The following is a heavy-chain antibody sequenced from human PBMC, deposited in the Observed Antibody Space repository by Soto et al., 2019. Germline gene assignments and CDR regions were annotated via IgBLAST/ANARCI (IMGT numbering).Heavy chain of an antibody. Sequence: SETLSLTCTVSGGSISSGGYYWSWIRQHPGKGLEWIGYIYYSGSTYYNPSLKSRVTISVDTSKNQFSLKLSSVTAADTAVYYCARGGLLWFGELLAQPHYFDYWGQGTLVTVSS. CDR3: ARGGLLWFGELLAQPHYFDY. CDR2: IYYSGST. V-gene: IGHV4-31*03. CDR1: GGSISSGGYY. J-gene: IGHJ4*02. D-gene: IGHD3-10*01.